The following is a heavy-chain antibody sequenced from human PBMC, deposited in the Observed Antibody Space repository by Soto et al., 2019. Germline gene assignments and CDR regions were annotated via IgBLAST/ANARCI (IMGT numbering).Heavy chain of an antibody. CDR1: GYTFTGYY. V-gene: IGHV1-2*02. Sequence: QVQLVQSGAEVKKPGASVKVSCKASGYTFTGYYMHWVRQAPGQGLEWMGWINPNSGGTNYAQKFQGRVTMTRDTSISTAYMELCRLRSDDTALYYCARVNVVVVAATREYYFDYWGQGTLVTVSS. J-gene: IGHJ4*02. D-gene: IGHD2-15*01. CDR2: INPNSGGT. CDR3: ARVNVVVVAATREYYFDY.